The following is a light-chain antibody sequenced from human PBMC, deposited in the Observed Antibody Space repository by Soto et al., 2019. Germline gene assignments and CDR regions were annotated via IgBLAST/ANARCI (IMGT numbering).Light chain of an antibody. J-gene: IGKJ2*01. CDR1: QTVSSTY. CDR3: QQYGSTPYT. Sequence: EIVLTQSPGTLSLSPGERATLSCRASQTVSSTYLAWYQQKPGQAPRLLIYDASSRATGIPDRFSGSGSGTDFTLTISRLEPEDSAVYYCQQYGSTPYTFGQGTKLDIK. CDR2: DAS. V-gene: IGKV3-20*01.